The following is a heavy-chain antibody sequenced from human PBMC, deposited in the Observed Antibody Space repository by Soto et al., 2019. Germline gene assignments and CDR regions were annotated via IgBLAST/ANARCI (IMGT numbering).Heavy chain of an antibody. Sequence: EVQLVESGGGLVKPGESLRLSCAASGLTFSNARMSWARQAPGKGLEWVGRIKRKTEGGTSDYAAPVKGRFTISRDDSKNTLYLQLNSLTAEDTAVYYCTTDIGLIMIAMGAFDHWGQGTLVTVSS. J-gene: IGHJ4*02. CDR2: IKRKTEGGTS. CDR1: GLTFSNAR. CDR3: TTDIGLIMIAMGAFDH. V-gene: IGHV3-15*01. D-gene: IGHD3-22*01.